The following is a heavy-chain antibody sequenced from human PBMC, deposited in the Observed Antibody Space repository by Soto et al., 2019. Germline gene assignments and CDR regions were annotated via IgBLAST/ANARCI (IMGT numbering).Heavy chain of an antibody. D-gene: IGHD2-8*01. Sequence: SETLSLTCSVSGGSISRYYASWIRQPPGKGLECIGYTYYSGDTGYNPSIKSRVTMAVDTSKNQVSLKLSSVTAADTAVYYCARDRSTYGGGGTGEVKENWFDPWGQGALVTVSS. CDR3: ARDRSTYGGGGTGEVKENWFDP. J-gene: IGHJ5*02. CDR1: GGSISRYY. V-gene: IGHV4-59*01. CDR2: TYYSGDT.